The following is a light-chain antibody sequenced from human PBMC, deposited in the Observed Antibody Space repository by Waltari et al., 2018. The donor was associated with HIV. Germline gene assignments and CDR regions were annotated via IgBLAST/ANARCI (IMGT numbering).Light chain of an antibody. V-gene: IGKV1-39*01. J-gene: IGKJ1*01. CDR3: QHRYSFPRT. CDR1: QGAGRS. CDR2: GAS. Sequence: DIQLTQSPSSLSASVGDRVSLTCRASQGAGRSLQWYQVIPGRAPSLVVYGASDLRDGVPSRFSASGSEALFAHTSRSLQPGSFAAYCCQHRYSFPRTFGQGTRV.